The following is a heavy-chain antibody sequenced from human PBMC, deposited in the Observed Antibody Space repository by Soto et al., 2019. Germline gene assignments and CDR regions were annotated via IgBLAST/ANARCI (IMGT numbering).Heavy chain of an antibody. CDR1: GFTFNTYS. CDR2: ISSSSSYI. Sequence: EVQLVESGGGLVKPGGSLRLSCTASGFTFNTYSMNWVRQAPGKGLEWVSTISSSSSYIYYADSVKGRFTISRDNAKNSLYLQMTSLRAEDTAVYYCARVHDYGLTNRFDPWCHGALVTVAS. CDR3: ARVHDYGLTNRFDP. J-gene: IGHJ5*02. V-gene: IGHV3-21*01. D-gene: IGHD4-17*01.